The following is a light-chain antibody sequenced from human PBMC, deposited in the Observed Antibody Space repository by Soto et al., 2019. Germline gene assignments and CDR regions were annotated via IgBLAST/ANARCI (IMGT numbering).Light chain of an antibody. CDR1: PGISHS. J-gene: IGKJ3*01. CDR2: DAS. Sequence: DIQMTQSPSSLSAFVGDRVTISCRASPGISHSVAWYQQKPGKVPKVLIYDASTLQSGVPSRFSGSGSGTDFTLTISSLQPEDVGIYYCQKYNSGLETFGPGNKVDIK. CDR3: QKYNSGLET. V-gene: IGKV1-27*01.